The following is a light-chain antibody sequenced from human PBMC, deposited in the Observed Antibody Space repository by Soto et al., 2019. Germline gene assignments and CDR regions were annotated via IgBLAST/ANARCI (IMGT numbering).Light chain of an antibody. CDR2: DAS. Sequence: EIVLTQSPATLSLSPGERATISCRASQSVSSYLAWYQQKPGQAPRLLIYDASNRATRIPARFSGSGSGTDFTLTISSLEPEDFAVYYRQQRSNWPLTFGGGTKVEIK. V-gene: IGKV3-11*01. CDR1: QSVSSY. CDR3: QQRSNWPLT. J-gene: IGKJ4*01.